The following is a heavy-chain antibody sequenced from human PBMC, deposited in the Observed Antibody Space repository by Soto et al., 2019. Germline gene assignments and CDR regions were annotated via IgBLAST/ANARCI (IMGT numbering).Heavy chain of an antibody. CDR1: WGYISSSDYC. V-gene: IGHV4-30-4*01. CDR3: ARVGYYYDSSGYYRDY. CDR2: IYYSGST. J-gene: IGHJ4*02. Sequence: SEILPLSYSVSWGYISSSDYCWSLIRQPPGKGLEWIGYIYYSGSTYYKPSLKSRVSISVDTSNNQFSLKLSSVTAADTAVYYCARVGYYYDSSGYYRDYWGQGTLVTVSS. D-gene: IGHD3-22*01.